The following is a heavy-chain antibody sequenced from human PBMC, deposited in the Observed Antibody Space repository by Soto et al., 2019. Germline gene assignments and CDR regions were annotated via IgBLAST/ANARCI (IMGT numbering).Heavy chain of an antibody. CDR1: GVSIRSYY. J-gene: IGHJ4*01. CDR2: IYHSGST. CDR3: AGGSYYNGYIDY. V-gene: IGHV4-59*01. Sequence: SETLSLTCTVSGVSIRSYYWILLRQPPGKGLEWIGYIYHSGSTNYNPSLKSRVTISVDTSKNQFSLKLNSVTAADTAVFYCAGGSYYNGYIDYWGHRTLVTVSS. D-gene: IGHD1-26*01.